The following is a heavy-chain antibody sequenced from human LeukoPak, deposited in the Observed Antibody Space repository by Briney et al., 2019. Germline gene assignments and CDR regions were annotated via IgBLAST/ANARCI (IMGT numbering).Heavy chain of an antibody. Sequence: GGSLRLSCAASGFTLSSYGIHWVRQAPGKGLEWVAVISYDGSNKYYADSVKGRFTISRDNFKNTLYLQMNSLRAEDTAVYYCAKVVWGYDWDDAFDIWGQGTMVTVSS. V-gene: IGHV3-30*18. CDR1: GFTLSSYG. CDR2: ISYDGSNK. D-gene: IGHD5-12*01. CDR3: AKVVWGYDWDDAFDI. J-gene: IGHJ3*02.